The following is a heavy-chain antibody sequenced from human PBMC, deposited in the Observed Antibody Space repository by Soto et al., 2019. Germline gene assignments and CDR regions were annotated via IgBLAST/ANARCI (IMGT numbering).Heavy chain of an antibody. D-gene: IGHD6-6*01. Sequence: QVQLQESGPGLVKPSETLSLTCTVSDGSVSSSSYYWGWIRQPPGGGLEWIGTIYYSGSTYYNPVLKSRVAISVDTSKNQFSLKVNSVTAADTAVYYCARQYDSCSGEFDYWGQGTLVIVSS. CDR2: IYYSGST. J-gene: IGHJ4*02. CDR3: ARQYDSCSGEFDY. V-gene: IGHV4-39*01. CDR1: DGSVSSSSYY.